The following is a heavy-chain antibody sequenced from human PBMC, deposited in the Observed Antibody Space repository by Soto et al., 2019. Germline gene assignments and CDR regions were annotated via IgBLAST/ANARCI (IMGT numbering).Heavy chain of an antibody. J-gene: IGHJ6*02. CDR1: GFTFSSYG. D-gene: IGHD3-3*01. CDR2: ISYEGSNK. Sequence: GGSLRLSYTASGFTFSSYGMHWVRQAPGKGLEWVAVISYEGSNKYYADSVKGRFTISRDNSKNTLYLQMNSLRAEDTAVYYCAKGDFWSGYPRSRYYGMDVWGQGTTVTVSS. CDR3: AKGDFWSGYPRSRYYGMDV. V-gene: IGHV3-30*18.